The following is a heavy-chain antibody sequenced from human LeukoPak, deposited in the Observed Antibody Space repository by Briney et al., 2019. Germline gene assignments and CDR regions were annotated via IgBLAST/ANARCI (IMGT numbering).Heavy chain of an antibody. Sequence: GGSLRLSCAASGFTFSSYAMSWVRQAPGKGLEWVSGISGSGGSTYYADSVKGRFTISRDNSKNTLYLQMNSLRAEDTAVYYCARVLGVRFDPWGQGTLVTVSS. CDR3: ARVLGVRFDP. CDR2: ISGSGGST. CDR1: GFTFSSYA. D-gene: IGHD2-8*01. J-gene: IGHJ5*02. V-gene: IGHV3-23*01.